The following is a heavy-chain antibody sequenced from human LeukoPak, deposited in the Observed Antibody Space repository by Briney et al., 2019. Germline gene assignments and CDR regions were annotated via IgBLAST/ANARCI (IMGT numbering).Heavy chain of an antibody. J-gene: IGHJ4*02. CDR2: INHSGST. V-gene: IGHV4-34*01. D-gene: IGHD2-15*01. Sequence: SETLSLTCAVYGGSFSGYYWSWIRQPPGKGLEWIGEINHSGSTNYNPSLKSRVTISVDTSKDQFSLKLSSVTAADTAVYYCASFLVVVAATPPSRGYWGQGTLVTVSS. CDR3: ASFLVVVAATPPSRGY. CDR1: GGSFSGYY.